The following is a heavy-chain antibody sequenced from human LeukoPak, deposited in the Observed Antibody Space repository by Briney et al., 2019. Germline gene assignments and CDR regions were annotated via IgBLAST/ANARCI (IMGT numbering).Heavy chain of an antibody. CDR3: ARRVLWFGGPYYYMDV. V-gene: IGHV4-59*12. Sequence: SETLSLTCTVSGGSISSYYWSWIRQPPGKGLEWIGYIYYSGSTNYNPSLKSRVTISVDTSKNQFSLKLSSVTAADTAVYYCARRVLWFGGPYYYMDVWGKGTTVTVSS. CDR1: GGSISSYY. J-gene: IGHJ6*03. CDR2: IYYSGST. D-gene: IGHD3-10*01.